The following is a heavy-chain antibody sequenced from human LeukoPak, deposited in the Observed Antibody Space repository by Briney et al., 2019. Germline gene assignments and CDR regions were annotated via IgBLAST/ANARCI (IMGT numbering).Heavy chain of an antibody. CDR3: ARHGGYGDPFDY. D-gene: IGHD4-17*01. CDR1: GGSVSGSSYY. Sequence: SETLSLTCTVSGGSVSGSSYYWGWIRQPPGTGLEWIGSISSRGITYYNPSLKSRVTISVDTSKNHFSLKLTSVTAADTAVYYCARHGGYGDPFDYWGQGTLVTVSS. J-gene: IGHJ4*02. V-gene: IGHV4-39*02. CDR2: ISSRGIT.